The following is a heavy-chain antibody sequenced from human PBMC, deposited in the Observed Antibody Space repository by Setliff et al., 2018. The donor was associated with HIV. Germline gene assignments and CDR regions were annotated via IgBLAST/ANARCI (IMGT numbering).Heavy chain of an antibody. D-gene: IGHD3-10*01. J-gene: IGHJ4*02. Sequence: PSETLSLTCSASGASSAASVSDFFWSWIRQPPGKGLEWIGYIYTTEGTNYNPSLKSRVTISVDASKNQFSLKLNSVTAADTAVYYCAIGGRWFGEFNFWGQGTLVTVSS. CDR1: GASSAASVSDFF. V-gene: IGHV4-4*09. CDR3: AIGGRWFGEFNF. CDR2: IYTTEGT.